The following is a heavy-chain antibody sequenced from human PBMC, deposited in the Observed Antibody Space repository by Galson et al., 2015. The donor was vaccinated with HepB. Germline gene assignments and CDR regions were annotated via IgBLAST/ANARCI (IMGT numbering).Heavy chain of an antibody. J-gene: IGHJ4*02. V-gene: IGHV6-1*01. D-gene: IGHD5-12*01. CDR2: TYYRSKWYN. CDR3: ARGYDGYVIN. Sequence: CAISGDSVSSNRAAWSWIRQSPSRGLEWLGRTYYRSKWYNNYAVSVRSRITINPDTSKNQFSLQLNSVTPEDTAVYYCARGYDGYVINWGQGTLVTVSS. CDR1: GDSVSSNRAA.